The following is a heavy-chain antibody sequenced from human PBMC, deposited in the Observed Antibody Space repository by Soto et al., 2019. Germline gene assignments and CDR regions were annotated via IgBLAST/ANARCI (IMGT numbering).Heavy chain of an antibody. V-gene: IGHV3-73*01. J-gene: IGHJ6*03. D-gene: IGHD3-9*01. CDR3: TRTLTGYYYYYYMDV. CDR1: GFTFSGSA. Sequence: GSLRLSCAASGFTFSGSAMHWVRQASGKGLEWVGRIRSKANSYATAYAASVKGRFTISRDDSKNTAYLQMNSLKTEDTAVYYCTRTLTGYYYYYYMDVWGKGTTVTVSS. CDR2: IRSKANSYAT.